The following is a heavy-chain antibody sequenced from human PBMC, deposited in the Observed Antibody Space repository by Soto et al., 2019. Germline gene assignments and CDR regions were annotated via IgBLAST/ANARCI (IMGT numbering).Heavy chain of an antibody. D-gene: IGHD2-15*01. CDR3: ARDNGYCSGGSCVGAFDI. J-gene: IGHJ3*02. V-gene: IGHV3-48*01. CDR2: ISSSSSTI. CDR1: GFTFSSYS. Sequence: GGSLRLSCAASGFTFSSYSMNWVRQAPGKGLEWVSYISSSSSTIYYADSVKGRFTISRDNAKNSLYLQMNSLRAEDTAVYYCARDNGYCSGGSCVGAFDIWGQGTMVTVSS.